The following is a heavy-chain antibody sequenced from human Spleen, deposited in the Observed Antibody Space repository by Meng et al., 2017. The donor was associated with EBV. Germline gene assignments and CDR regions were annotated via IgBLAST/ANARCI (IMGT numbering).Heavy chain of an antibody. D-gene: IGHD6-19*01. CDR1: GYTFTSYA. CDR3: ARDLSVYASGWY. CDR2: INAGNGNT. J-gene: IGHJ4*02. Sequence: LLQTVAWVKNAGGSGQVSCKASGYTFTSYAMHWVRQAPGQRLEWMGWINAGNGNTKYSQKFQGRVTITRDTSASTAYMELSSLRSEDTAVYYCARDLSVYASGWYWGQGTLVTVSS. V-gene: IGHV1-3*01.